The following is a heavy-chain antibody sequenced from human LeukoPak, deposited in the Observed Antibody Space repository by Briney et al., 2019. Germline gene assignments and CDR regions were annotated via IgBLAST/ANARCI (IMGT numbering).Heavy chain of an antibody. Sequence: SETLSVTCTVSGYSINNGYFWGWIRQPPGKGLEYIGTVFHSGGTYYNPSLKSRVTISLDTSTNEISLKLRSATAADTAVYYCVRGLRSGSNYFFYGMDVWGKGTTVTVSS. CDR1: GYSINNGYF. CDR3: VRGLRSGSNYFFYGMDV. J-gene: IGHJ6*04. V-gene: IGHV4-38-2*02. CDR2: VFHSGGT. D-gene: IGHD3-10*01.